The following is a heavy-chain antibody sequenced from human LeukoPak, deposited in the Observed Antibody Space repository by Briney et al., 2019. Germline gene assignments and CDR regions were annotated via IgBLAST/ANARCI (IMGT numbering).Heavy chain of an antibody. J-gene: IGHJ4*02. CDR2: IYHSGST. CDR1: GYSISSGYY. Sequence: SETLSLTCAVSGYSISSGYYWGWIRPPPGKGLELIGSIYHSGSTYYNPSLKSRVTISVDTSKNQFSLKLSSVTAADTAVYYCARSRSHDSSGFDYWGQGTLVTVSS. CDR3: ARSRSHDSSGFDY. D-gene: IGHD3-22*01. V-gene: IGHV4-38-2*01.